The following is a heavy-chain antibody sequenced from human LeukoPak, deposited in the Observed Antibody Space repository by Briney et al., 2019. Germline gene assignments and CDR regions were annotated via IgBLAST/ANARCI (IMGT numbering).Heavy chain of an antibody. CDR3: AKDGVGWRPFDY. Sequence: GGSLRLSCAASGFTFSNYTMHWVRQTPGKGLEWVAVILYDGSNKYYADSVKGRFTISRDNSKNTLYLQMNSLRAEDTAVYYCAKDGVGWRPFDYWGQGTLVTVSS. CDR1: GFTFSNYT. V-gene: IGHV3-30-3*01. D-gene: IGHD3-10*01. CDR2: ILYDGSNK. J-gene: IGHJ4*02.